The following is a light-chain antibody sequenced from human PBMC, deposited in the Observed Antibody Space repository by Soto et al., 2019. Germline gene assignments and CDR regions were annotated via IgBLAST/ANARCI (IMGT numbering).Light chain of an antibody. J-gene: IGKJ2*01. V-gene: IGKV3-20*01. Sequence: EIVLTQSPGTLSFSPGERATLSCRASQSVSSSYLAWYQQKPGQAPRLLIYGASSRATGIPDRFSGSGSGTDFTLTISRLEPEDFAVYYCQQYGSSPRYTFGQGTKVDIK. CDR2: GAS. CDR1: QSVSSSY. CDR3: QQYGSSPRYT.